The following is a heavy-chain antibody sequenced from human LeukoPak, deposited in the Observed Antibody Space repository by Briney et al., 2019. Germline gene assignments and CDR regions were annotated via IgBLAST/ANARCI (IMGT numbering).Heavy chain of an antibody. Sequence: ASVKVSCKASGYTFTSYAMHWVRQAPGQRLEWMGWINAGNGNTKYSQKFEGRVTITRDTSASTAYMELSSLRSEDTAVYYCAKDKYNFWSGSNYYYMDVWGKGTTVIVSS. V-gene: IGHV1-3*01. CDR3: AKDKYNFWSGSNYYYMDV. CDR2: INAGNGNT. CDR1: GYTFTSYA. J-gene: IGHJ6*03. D-gene: IGHD3-3*01.